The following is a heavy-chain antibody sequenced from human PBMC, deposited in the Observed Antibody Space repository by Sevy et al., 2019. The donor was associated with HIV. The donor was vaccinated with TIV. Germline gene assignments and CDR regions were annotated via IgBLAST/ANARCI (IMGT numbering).Heavy chain of an antibody. CDR2: IYPEDSET. V-gene: IGHV5-51*01. D-gene: IGHD3-22*01. Sequence: GESLKISCKGSGYRFTSYWIGWVRQMPGKGLEWMGIIYPEDSETRYSPFLQGQVTISADKSISTAYLQWSSLKASDTAMYFCARRGYDSSGYPQYYFDYWGQGTLVTVSS. CDR1: GYRFTSYW. CDR3: ARRGYDSSGYPQYYFDY. J-gene: IGHJ4*02.